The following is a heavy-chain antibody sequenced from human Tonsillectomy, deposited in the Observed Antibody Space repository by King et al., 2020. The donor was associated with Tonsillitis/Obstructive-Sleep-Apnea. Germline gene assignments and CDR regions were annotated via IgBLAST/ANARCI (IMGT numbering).Heavy chain of an antibody. J-gene: IGHJ4*02. CDR1: GGSISSYY. Sequence: VQLQESGPGLVKPSETLSLTCTVSGGSISSYYWSWIRQPPGKGLEWIGSIYYSGSTNYNPSLKSRVTISVDTSKNQFSLKLSSVTAADTAVYYCARDRRIAARHYSFDYWGQGTLVTVSS. CDR2: IYYSGST. D-gene: IGHD6-6*01. CDR3: ARDRRIAARHYSFDY. V-gene: IGHV4-59*01.